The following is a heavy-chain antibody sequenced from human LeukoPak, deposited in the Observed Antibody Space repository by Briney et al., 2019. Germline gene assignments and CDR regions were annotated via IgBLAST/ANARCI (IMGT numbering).Heavy chain of an antibody. CDR1: GGSISSGDYY. CDR3: ARAVKAAASTPYDY. J-gene: IGHJ4*02. Sequence: PSQTLSLTCTVSGGSISSGDYYWSWIRQPPGKGLEWIGYIYYSGSTYYNPSLKSRVTISVDTSKNQFSLKLSSVTAADTAVYYCARAVKAAASTPYDYWGQGTLVTVSS. V-gene: IGHV4-30-4*08. D-gene: IGHD6-13*01. CDR2: IYYSGST.